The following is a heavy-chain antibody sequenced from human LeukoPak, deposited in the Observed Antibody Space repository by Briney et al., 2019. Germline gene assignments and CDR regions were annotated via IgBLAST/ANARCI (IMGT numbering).Heavy chain of an antibody. CDR2: ISGSGGST. Sequence: GGSLRLSCAASGFTFSSYAMSWVRQAPGKGLEWVSAISGSGGSTYYADSVKGRFTISRDNSKNTLYLQMNSLRAEDTAVYYCAREGPYKDYGDYPYFDYWGQGTLVTVSS. D-gene: IGHD4-17*01. CDR1: GFTFSSYA. CDR3: AREGPYKDYGDYPYFDY. J-gene: IGHJ4*02. V-gene: IGHV3-23*01.